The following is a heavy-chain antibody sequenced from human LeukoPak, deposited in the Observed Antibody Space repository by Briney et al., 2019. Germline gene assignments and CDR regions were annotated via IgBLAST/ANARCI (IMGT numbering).Heavy chain of an antibody. CDR1: GFTFSGNW. D-gene: IGHD5-12*01. CDR3: AREQVATMIVFDI. V-gene: IGHV3-7*01. J-gene: IGHJ3*02. CDR2: IKQDGSGK. Sequence: GGSLRLSCAVSGFTFSGNWMSWVRQAPGLGLEGVANIKQDGSGKYYVYSVKGRFTISRYNAKNYLYLQMNSLRAEDKDVYDCAREQVATMIVFDIWGQGTMVTVSS.